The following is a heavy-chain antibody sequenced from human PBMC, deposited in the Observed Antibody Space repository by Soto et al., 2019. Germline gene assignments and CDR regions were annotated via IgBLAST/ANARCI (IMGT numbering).Heavy chain of an antibody. CDR1: GFTFSSYW. V-gene: IGHV3-74*01. J-gene: IGHJ5*02. CDR2: INSDGSST. CDR3: ARDLRFSSSWFLIGWFDP. D-gene: IGHD6-13*01. Sequence: EVQLVESGGGLVQPGGSLRLSCAASGFTFSSYWMHWVRQAPGKGLVWVSGINSDGSSTNYADSVKGRFTISRDNAKNTLYLQMNSLRAEDTAVYYCARDLRFSSSWFLIGWFDPWGQGTLVTVSS.